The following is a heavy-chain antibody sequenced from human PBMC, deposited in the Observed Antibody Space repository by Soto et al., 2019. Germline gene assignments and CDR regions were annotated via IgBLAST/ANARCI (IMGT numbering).Heavy chain of an antibody. CDR2: MNPNSGNT. CDR3: AGEKVGTTGIDF. D-gene: IGHD1-26*01. Sequence: QAQLVQSGAEVKKPGASVKVSCKASGYTFTGYDINWWRQAMGQGLEWMGWMNPNSGNTGYAQNFQGRVTMKRDNSITTAYMELTSLRDDYSAMYYCAGEKVGTTGIDFWGQGTLVTVSS. CDR1: GYTFTGYD. V-gene: IGHV1-8*01. J-gene: IGHJ4*02.